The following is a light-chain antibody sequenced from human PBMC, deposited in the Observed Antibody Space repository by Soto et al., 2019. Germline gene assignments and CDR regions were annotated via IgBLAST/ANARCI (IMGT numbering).Light chain of an antibody. CDR1: QSISSW. Sequence: DIQMTQSPSTLSASVGDRVTITCRASQSISSWLAWYQQKPGKAPKLLIYKSSSLESGVPSRFSGSGSGTEFTRTISTLQPDDFATYYRQHDNSYPLTIGGGTKVEIK. CDR2: KSS. V-gene: IGKV1-5*03. J-gene: IGKJ4*01. CDR3: QHDNSYPLT.